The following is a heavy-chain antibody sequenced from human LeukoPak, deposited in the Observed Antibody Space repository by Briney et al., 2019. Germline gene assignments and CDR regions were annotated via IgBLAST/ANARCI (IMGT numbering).Heavy chain of an antibody. Sequence: GGSLRLSCAASGFTFSTFAMIWARQPPGKGLEWVSSIFPSGGEIHYADSVKARFTISRDNSQNTVSLQLNNLRIEDTALYYCAKTSLSDPSGHYYYMDVWGKGTTVTVSS. D-gene: IGHD3-3*01. CDR1: GFTFSTFA. V-gene: IGHV3-23*01. CDR2: IFPSGGEI. CDR3: AKTSLSDPSGHYYYMDV. J-gene: IGHJ6*03.